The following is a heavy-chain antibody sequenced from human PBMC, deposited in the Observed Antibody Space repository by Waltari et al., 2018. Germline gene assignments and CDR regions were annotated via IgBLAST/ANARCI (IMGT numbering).Heavy chain of an antibody. Sequence: QVQLQESGPGLVKPSQTLSLTCTVSGDSISTGDYYWSWIRQSPGKGLEWLGYTYYIGSSYNNPSLKSRLTISVDTSMNQISLRLTSVTAADTAVYYCARERGSGPNAERDAFNIWGRGTVVTVSS. V-gene: IGHV4-30-4*08. CDR1: GDSISTGDYY. CDR2: TYYIGSS. D-gene: IGHD3-16*01. CDR3: ARERGSGPNAERDAFNI. J-gene: IGHJ3*02.